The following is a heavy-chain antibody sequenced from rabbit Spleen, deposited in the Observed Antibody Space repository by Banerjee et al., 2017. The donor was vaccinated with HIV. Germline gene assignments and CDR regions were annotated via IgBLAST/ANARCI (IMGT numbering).Heavy chain of an antibody. CDR3: ARGVASGVGYYNL. V-gene: IGHV1S45*01. J-gene: IGHJ4*01. CDR1: GFSFSSSYY. Sequence: QEQLVESGGDLVKPGTSLTLTCTASGFSFSSSYYMCWVRQAPGKGLECIACIYGGSGSTYYASWAKGRFTITRSTSLNTVTLQVTSLTAADTATYFCARGVASGVGYYNLWGQGTLVTVS. CDR2: IYGGSGST. D-gene: IGHD1-1*01.